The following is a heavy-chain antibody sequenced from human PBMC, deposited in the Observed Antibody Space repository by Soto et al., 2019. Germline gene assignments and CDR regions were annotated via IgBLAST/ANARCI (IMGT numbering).Heavy chain of an antibody. CDR1: GYTFTSYY. Sequence: ASVKVSCKASGYTFTSYYMHWVRQAPGQGLEWMGIINPSGGSTSYAQKFQGRVTMTRDMSTSTVYMELSSLRSEDTAVYYCARGRSYYGSGSPEPFDYWGQGTLVTVSS. D-gene: IGHD3-10*01. J-gene: IGHJ4*02. CDR3: ARGRSYYGSGSPEPFDY. CDR2: INPSGGST. V-gene: IGHV1-46*03.